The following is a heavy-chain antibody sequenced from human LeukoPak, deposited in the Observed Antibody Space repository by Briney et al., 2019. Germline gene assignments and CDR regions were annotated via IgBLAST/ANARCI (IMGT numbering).Heavy chain of an antibody. CDR1: GGSISSSSYY. CDR2: TYYSGST. CDR3: AKGSGYEAQYYYYYMDV. D-gene: IGHD5-12*01. J-gene: IGHJ6*03. V-gene: IGHV4-39*07. Sequence: PSETLSLTCTVSGGSISSSSYYWGWIRQPPGKGLEWIGSTYYSGSTYYNPSLKSRVTISVDTSKNQFSLKLSSVTAADTAVYYCAKGSGYEAQYYYYYMDVWGKGTTVTVSS.